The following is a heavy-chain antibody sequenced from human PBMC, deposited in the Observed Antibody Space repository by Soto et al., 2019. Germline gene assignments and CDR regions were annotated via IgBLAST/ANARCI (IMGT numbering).Heavy chain of an antibody. CDR3: VRESSSGWPYYFDY. V-gene: IGHV3-7*01. D-gene: IGHD6-19*01. CDR1: GFTFSTYW. CDR2: IKQDGSEK. Sequence: EVQLVESGGGLVQPGGSLRLSCAASGFTFSTYWMTWVRQTPGKGLEWVANIKQDGSEKNYVESVKGRLNISRDNTKNSLWLQMSSLGAENTAVYYCVRESSSGWPYYFDYWGQGTLVTVSS. J-gene: IGHJ4*02.